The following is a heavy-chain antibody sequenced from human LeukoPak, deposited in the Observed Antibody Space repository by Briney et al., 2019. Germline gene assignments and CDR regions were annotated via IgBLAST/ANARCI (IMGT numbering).Heavy chain of an antibody. D-gene: IGHD3-10*01. CDR1: GYSLTSGYY. V-gene: IGHV4-38-2*01. Sequence: SETLSLTCAVPGYSLTSGYYWGWIRQPPGKGLEWIGSIYHSGSTYYNPSLKSRVTISVDTSKNQFSLKLSSVTAADTAVYYCARTDYYGSGSFFYWGQGTLVTVSS. CDR2: IYHSGST. J-gene: IGHJ4*02. CDR3: ARTDYYGSGSFFY.